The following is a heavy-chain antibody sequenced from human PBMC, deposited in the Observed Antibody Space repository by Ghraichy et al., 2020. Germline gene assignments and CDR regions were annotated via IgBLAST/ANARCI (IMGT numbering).Heavy chain of an antibody. CDR1: GGSISSYY. CDR2: IYSSGNT. D-gene: IGHD3-9*01. J-gene: IGHJ4*02. V-gene: IGHV4-59*01. Sequence: SETLSLTCTVSGGSISSYYWSWIRQPPGKGLEWIGYIYSSGNTNYNPSLKSRVTISLDTSKNQFSLKLNSVTAADTALYYCARGAGYFDYLPLYYWGQGTLVTVSS. CDR3: ARGAGYFDYLPLYY.